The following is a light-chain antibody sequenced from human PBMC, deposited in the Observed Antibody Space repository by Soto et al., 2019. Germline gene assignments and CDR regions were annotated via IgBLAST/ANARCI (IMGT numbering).Light chain of an antibody. CDR2: DVS. V-gene: IGLV2-14*03. CDR1: SSDVGGYNY. J-gene: IGLJ1*01. Sequence: QSALTQPASVSGSPGQSITISCTGTSSDVGGYNYVSWYQQHPGKAPKLMIFDVSNRPSGVSNRFSGSKSGNTASLTISGLQAEDEADYYCSSYRSSSTLYVLGSGTNVTVL. CDR3: SSYRSSSTLYV.